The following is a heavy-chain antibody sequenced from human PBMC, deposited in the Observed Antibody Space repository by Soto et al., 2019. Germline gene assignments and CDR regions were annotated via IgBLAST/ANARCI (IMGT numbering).Heavy chain of an antibody. J-gene: IGHJ6*03. CDR1: GFTLSGYA. Sequence: GGSLGLSCAASGFTLSGYAMDWVRQAPGKGLEYVSGISSNGVGTYYANSVQGRFTISRDNAKNSLYLQMNSLRAEDTALYYCATSYGTRGYSYGYYYYYYMDVWGKGTTVTVSS. D-gene: IGHD5-18*01. V-gene: IGHV3-64*04. CDR3: ATSYGTRGYSYGYYYYYYMDV. CDR2: ISSNGVGT.